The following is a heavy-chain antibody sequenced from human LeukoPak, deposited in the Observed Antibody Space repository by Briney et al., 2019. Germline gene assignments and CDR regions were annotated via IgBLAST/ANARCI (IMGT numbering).Heavy chain of an antibody. D-gene: IGHD5-18*01. Sequence: KPSETLSLTCTVSGGSISSYYWSWIRQPAGKGLEWIGRIYTSGSTNYNPSLKSRVTMSVDTSKNQFSLKLSSVTAADTAVYYCARDYSYGYFRYFDLWGRGTLVTVSS. CDR1: GGSISSYY. V-gene: IGHV4-4*07. J-gene: IGHJ2*01. CDR2: IYTSGST. CDR3: ARDYSYGYFRYFDL.